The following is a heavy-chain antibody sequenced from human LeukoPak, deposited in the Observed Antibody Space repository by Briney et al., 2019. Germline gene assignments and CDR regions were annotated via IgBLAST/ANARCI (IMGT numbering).Heavy chain of an antibody. CDR3: AKALRIAAAGTPVDY. CDR1: GFTVSSNY. CDR2: IYSGGST. D-gene: IGHD6-13*01. V-gene: IGHV3-53*01. J-gene: IGHJ4*02. Sequence: GGSLRLSCAASGFTVSSNYMSWVRQAPGKGLEWVSVIYSGGSTYYADSVKGRFTISRDNSKNTLYLQMNSLRDEDTAVYYCAKALRIAAAGTPVDYWGQGTLVTVSP.